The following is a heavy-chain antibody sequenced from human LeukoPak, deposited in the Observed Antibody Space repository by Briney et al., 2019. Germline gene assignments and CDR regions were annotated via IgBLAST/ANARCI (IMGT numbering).Heavy chain of an antibody. CDR2: ISYDGSNK. V-gene: IGHV3-30-3*01. CDR1: GFTFSSYA. Sequence: QPGRSLRLSCAASGFTFSSYAMHWVRQAPGKGLEWVAVISYDGSNKYYADSVKGRFTISRDNSKNTLYLQVISLRAEDTAVFYCAKDWGYHFASGSSYLDYWGQGTLVTVSS. J-gene: IGHJ4*02. D-gene: IGHD3-10*01. CDR3: AKDWGYHFASGSSYLDY.